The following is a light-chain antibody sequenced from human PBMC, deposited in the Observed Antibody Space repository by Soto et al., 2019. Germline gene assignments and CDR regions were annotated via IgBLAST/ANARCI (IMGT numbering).Light chain of an antibody. Sequence: NPPASGSGASCQSLTLPSPGNSRVVGSDNLGSWYQQHPGKAPKLMIYEVSKRPSGVSNRFSGSKSGNTASLTISGLQAEDEADYYCCSYAGSSTFVFGTGNKVTVL. CDR2: EVS. CDR3: CSYAGSSTFV. CDR1: SRVVGSDNL. J-gene: IGLJ1*01. V-gene: IGLV2-23*02.